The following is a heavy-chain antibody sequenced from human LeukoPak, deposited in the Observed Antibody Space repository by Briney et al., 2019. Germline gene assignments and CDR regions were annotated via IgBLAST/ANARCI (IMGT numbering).Heavy chain of an antibody. Sequence: GGSLRLSCAASGFTFSSYAMSWVRQAPGKGLEWVSAISGSGGSTYYADSVKGRFTISRDNSKNTLYLQMNSLRAEDTAVYYCARDRSITIFGVVRPGPFGYWGQGTLVTVSS. J-gene: IGHJ4*02. CDR3: ARDRSITIFGVVRPGPFGY. CDR2: ISGSGGST. CDR1: GFTFSSYA. V-gene: IGHV3-23*01. D-gene: IGHD3-3*01.